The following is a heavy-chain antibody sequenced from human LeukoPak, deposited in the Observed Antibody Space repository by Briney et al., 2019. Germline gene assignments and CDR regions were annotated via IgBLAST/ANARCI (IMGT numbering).Heavy chain of an antibody. CDR2: IYYSGST. J-gene: IGHJ5*02. CDR3: ARIDSGWFDP. D-gene: IGHD4-17*01. Sequence: PSETLSLTCTVSGGSISSSSYYWGWIRQPPWKGLEWIGSIYYSGSTYYNPSLKSRATISVDTSKNQFSLKLSSVTAADTAVYYCARIDSGWFDPWGQGTLVTVSS. V-gene: IGHV4-39*01. CDR1: GGSISSSSYY.